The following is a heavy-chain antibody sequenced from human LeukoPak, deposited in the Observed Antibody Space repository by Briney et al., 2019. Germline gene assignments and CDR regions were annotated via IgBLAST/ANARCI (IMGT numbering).Heavy chain of an antibody. CDR2: ISSDGSNT. Sequence: AGSLRLSCAASGFTFRNHWMHWVRQTPGKGLVWVSRISSDGSNTTYADSVKGRFTISRDNAKNTLYLQMNNLRAEDTAMYYCARDQRVTGRPDIDYWGQGTLVIDSS. CDR3: ARDQRVTGRPDIDY. D-gene: IGHD6-6*01. CDR1: GFTFRNHW. J-gene: IGHJ4*02. V-gene: IGHV3-74*03.